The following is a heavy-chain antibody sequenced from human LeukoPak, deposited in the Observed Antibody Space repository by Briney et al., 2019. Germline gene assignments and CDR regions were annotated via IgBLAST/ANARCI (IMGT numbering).Heavy chain of an antibody. CDR3: ARVGGSYLVFFDY. CDR2: INYSGSP. Sequence: PLETLSLTCAVSGDSISSNSYYCGWSRHPPGTGLEWIGSINYSGSPYYNPSLKSRVTISEDTSRNQFSLQLSSVTAADTAVYYCARVGGSYLVFFDYWGQGTLVTVSS. J-gene: IGHJ4*02. D-gene: IGHD1-26*01. CDR1: GDSISSNSYY. V-gene: IGHV4-39*07.